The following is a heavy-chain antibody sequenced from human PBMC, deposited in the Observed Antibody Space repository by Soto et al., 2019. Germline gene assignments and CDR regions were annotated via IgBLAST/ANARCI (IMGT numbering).Heavy chain of an antibody. Sequence: SETLSLTCTVSGGSISSYYWSWIRQPPGKGLEWIGYIYYSGSTNYNPSLKSRVTISVDTSKNQFSLKLSSVTAADTAVYYCARVIRTMVRGVITRWFDPWGQGTLVTVSS. CDR2: IYYSGST. V-gene: IGHV4-59*01. J-gene: IGHJ5*02. D-gene: IGHD3-10*01. CDR1: GGSISSYY. CDR3: ARVIRTMVRGVITRWFDP.